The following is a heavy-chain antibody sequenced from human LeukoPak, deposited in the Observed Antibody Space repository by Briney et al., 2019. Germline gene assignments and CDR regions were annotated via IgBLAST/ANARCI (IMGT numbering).Heavy chain of an antibody. CDR1: GFTFSSYA. V-gene: IGHV3-48*01. CDR2: IGPSGTAI. D-gene: IGHD3-22*01. J-gene: IGHJ3*02. CDR3: AKLGPDSSGYLDAFDI. Sequence: SGGSLRLSCAASGFTFSSYAMNWVRQAPGRGLEWVSYIGPSGTAIYYADSVKGRFTISRDNARNSLYLQMNSLRAEDTAVYYCAKLGPDSSGYLDAFDIWGQGTMVTVSS.